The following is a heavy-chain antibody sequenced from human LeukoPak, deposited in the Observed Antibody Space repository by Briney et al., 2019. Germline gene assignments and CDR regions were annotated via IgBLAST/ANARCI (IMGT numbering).Heavy chain of an antibody. CDR3: VRGVPVTPGIDY. CDR1: GFTFSTYC. Sequence: GGSLRLSCAASGFTFSTYCMHWVRQPPGKGLVWVSQICTDETTIRNADSVKGRFTISRDNAKNTLYLQMSSLRVEDTAVYYCVRGVPVTPGIDYWGQGALVTVSS. D-gene: IGHD2-2*01. V-gene: IGHV3-74*01. J-gene: IGHJ4*02. CDR2: ICTDETTI.